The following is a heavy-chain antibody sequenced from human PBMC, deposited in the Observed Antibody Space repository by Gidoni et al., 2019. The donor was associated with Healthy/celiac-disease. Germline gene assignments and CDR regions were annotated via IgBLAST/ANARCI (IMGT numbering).Heavy chain of an antibody. CDR1: GFTFSSYD. Sequence: EVQLVESGGGLVQPGGSLRLSCAASGFTFSSYDMHWVRQATGKGLEWVSAIGTAGDTYYPGSVKGRFTISRENAKNSLYLQMNSLRAGDTAVYYCARVGIGSYYAFDYWGQGTLVTVSS. CDR3: ARVGIGSYYAFDY. D-gene: IGHD1-26*01. CDR2: IGTAGDT. V-gene: IGHV3-13*01. J-gene: IGHJ4*02.